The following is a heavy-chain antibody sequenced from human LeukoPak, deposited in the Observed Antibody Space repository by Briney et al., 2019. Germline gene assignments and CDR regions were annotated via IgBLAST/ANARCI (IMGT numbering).Heavy chain of an antibody. CDR3: ARLRTNCSGGSCYWLDY. CDR2: IYYSGST. Sequence: PSETLSLTCTVTGGSINSYYWSWIRQPPGKGLEWIGYIYYSGSTNYNPSLKSRVTISVDTSKNQFSLKLSSVTAADTAVYYCARLRTNCSGGSCYWLDYWGQGTLVTVSS. J-gene: IGHJ4*02. V-gene: IGHV4-59*08. D-gene: IGHD2-15*01. CDR1: GGSINSYY.